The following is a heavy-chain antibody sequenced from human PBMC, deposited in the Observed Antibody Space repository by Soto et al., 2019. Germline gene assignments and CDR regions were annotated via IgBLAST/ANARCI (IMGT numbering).Heavy chain of an antibody. CDR2: INPSGGST. J-gene: IGHJ3*01. D-gene: IGHD2-2*01. Sequence: ASVKVSCKASGYTFTSYYIHWVRQAPGQGLEWMGMINPSGGSTSYAETFQGRVTMTRDTSTTTVYMELSSLRSEDTAVYYCARDCTSTSCYRKDAFYLWGLGTKVTVSS. CDR3: ARDCTSTSCYRKDAFYL. V-gene: IGHV1-46*03. CDR1: GYTFTSYY.